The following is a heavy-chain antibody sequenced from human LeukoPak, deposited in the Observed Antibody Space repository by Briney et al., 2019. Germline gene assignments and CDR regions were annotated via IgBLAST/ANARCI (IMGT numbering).Heavy chain of an antibody. CDR3: ASAAGLRNDY. D-gene: IGHD5-12*01. J-gene: IGHJ4*02. CDR1: AGTSSSYA. CDR2: IIPIFGIA. Sequence: SVKVSCKPSAGTSSSYAISWVRQAPGQGLEWMGRIIPIFGIANYAQKFQGRVTITADKSTSTAYMELSSLRSEDTAVYYCASAAGLRNDYWGQGTLVTVSS. V-gene: IGHV1-69*04.